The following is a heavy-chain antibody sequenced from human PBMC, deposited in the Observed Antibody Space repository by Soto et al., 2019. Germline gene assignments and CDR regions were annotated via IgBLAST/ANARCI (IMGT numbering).Heavy chain of an antibody. Sequence: GSLRLSCGGSGFTFSNFAMRWVRQAPGRGLEWVSGISASGRDIHYADSVKDRFTVSRDNSKNTLYLQMNSLRAEDTAIYYCAKGKTSGWYYFDYWGQGSLVTVSS. J-gene: IGHJ4*02. V-gene: IGHV3-23*01. CDR3: AKGKTSGWYYFDY. CDR2: ISASGRDI. CDR1: GFTFSNFA. D-gene: IGHD6-19*01.